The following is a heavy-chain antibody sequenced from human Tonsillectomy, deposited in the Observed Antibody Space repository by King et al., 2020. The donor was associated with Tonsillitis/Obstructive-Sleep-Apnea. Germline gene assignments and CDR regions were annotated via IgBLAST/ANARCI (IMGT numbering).Heavy chain of an antibody. V-gene: IGHV3-33*01. CDR3: ARGQYCSSTSCHKRRAIDP. Sequence: VQLVESGGGVVQPGRSLRLSCAASGFTFSSYGMHWVRQAPGKGLEWVAVIWYDGSNKYYADSVKGRFTISRDNSKNTLYLQMNSLRAEDTAVYYCARGQYCSSTSCHKRRAIDPWGQGTLVTVSS. CDR2: IWYDGSNK. D-gene: IGHD2-2*01. CDR1: GFTFSSYG. J-gene: IGHJ5*02.